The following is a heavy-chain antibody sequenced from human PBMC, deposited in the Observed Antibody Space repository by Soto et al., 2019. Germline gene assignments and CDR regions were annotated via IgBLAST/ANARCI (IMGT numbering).Heavy chain of an antibody. V-gene: IGHV4-34*01. CDR1: GGSFNNYY. Sequence: PSETLSLTCAVYGGSFNNYYWNWIRQPPGKGLEWIGEINHSGSTNYNPSLKSRSTISIDTSKNQFSLRLSSVTAADTAVYYCARGRLELHYWGKGTLGTVSS. CDR3: ARGRLELHY. CDR2: INHSGST. D-gene: IGHD1-1*01. J-gene: IGHJ4*02.